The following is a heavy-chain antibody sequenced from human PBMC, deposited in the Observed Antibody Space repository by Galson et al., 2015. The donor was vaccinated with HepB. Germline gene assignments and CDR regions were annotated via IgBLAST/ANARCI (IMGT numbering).Heavy chain of an antibody. J-gene: IGHJ3*02. D-gene: IGHD2-21*02. Sequence: SLRLSCAASGFTFSSYGMHWVRQAPGKGLEWVAVISYDGSNKYYADSVKGRFTISRDNAKNSLYLQMNSLRAEDTAVYYCARDNKLAYCGGDCPPRAFDIWGQGTMVTVSS. V-gene: IGHV3-30*03. CDR1: GFTFSSYG. CDR3: ARDNKLAYCGGDCPPRAFDI. CDR2: ISYDGSNK.